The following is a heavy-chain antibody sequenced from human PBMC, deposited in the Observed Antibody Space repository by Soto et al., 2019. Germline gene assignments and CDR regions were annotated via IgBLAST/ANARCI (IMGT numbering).Heavy chain of an antibody. CDR1: GYSFTSYW. V-gene: IGHV5-51*01. J-gene: IGHJ6*03. D-gene: IGHD2-15*01. CDR2: IYPGDSDT. CDR3: ARTLYCSGCSCYSPYYYYYMDV. Sequence: GESLKISCKGSGYSFTSYWIGWVRQMPGKGLEWMGIIYPGDSDTRYSPSFQGQVTISADKSISTAYLQWSSLKASDTAMYYCARTLYCSGCSCYSPYYYYYMDVWGKGTTVTVS.